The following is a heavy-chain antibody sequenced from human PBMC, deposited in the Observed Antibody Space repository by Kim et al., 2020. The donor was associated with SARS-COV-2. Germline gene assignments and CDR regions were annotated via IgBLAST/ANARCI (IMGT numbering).Heavy chain of an antibody. D-gene: IGHD7-27*01. CDR3: ARNGDATVPNFDH. V-gene: IGHV1-2*04. CDR1: GYTFTAYY. J-gene: IGHJ4*02. Sequence: ASVKVSCKTSGYTFTAYYLHWVRQAPGQGLEWMAWLNPNSGVTNCAQKFQGWVTVTRDTSITTAYLELSGLKSDDTAVYYCARNGDATVPNFDHWGQGTLVTVSS. CDR2: LNPNSGVT.